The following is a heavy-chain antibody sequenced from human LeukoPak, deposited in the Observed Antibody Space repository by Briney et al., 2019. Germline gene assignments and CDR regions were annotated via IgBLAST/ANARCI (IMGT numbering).Heavy chain of an antibody. J-gene: IGHJ3*02. Sequence: SQTLSLTCAISGDSVSSNSAAWNWIRQSPSRGLEWLGRTYYRSKWYNDYAVSVKSRITINPDTSKNQFSLQLNSVTPEDTAVYDCARSSPRIAVAGTYAFDIWGQGTMVTVSS. CDR1: GDSVSSNSAA. D-gene: IGHD6-19*01. CDR2: TYYRSKWYN. V-gene: IGHV6-1*01. CDR3: ARSSPRIAVAGTYAFDI.